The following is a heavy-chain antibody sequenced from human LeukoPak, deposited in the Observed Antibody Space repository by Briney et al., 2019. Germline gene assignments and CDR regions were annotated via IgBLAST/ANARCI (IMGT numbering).Heavy chain of an antibody. Sequence: GVLRLSCSASGFTFSSYAINWVRQAPGKGLEWVSSIRSSRSYIYYADSVKGRFTISRDNAKNSLYLQMNSLRAEDTAVYYCARVVDDSSGFDYWGQGTLATVSS. D-gene: IGHD3-22*01. CDR3: ARVVDDSSGFDY. CDR2: IRSSRSYI. CDR1: GFTFSSYA. V-gene: IGHV3-21*01. J-gene: IGHJ4*02.